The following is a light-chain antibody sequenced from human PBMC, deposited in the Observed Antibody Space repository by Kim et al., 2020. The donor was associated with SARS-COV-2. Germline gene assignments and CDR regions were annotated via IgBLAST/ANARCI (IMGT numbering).Light chain of an antibody. CDR1: QSISSW. CDR3: QQYHSYPYT. V-gene: IGKV1-5*03. Sequence: DIQMTQSPSTLSASVGDRVTITCRASQSISSWLAWYQQKPGKAPKLLIYKTSSLESGVPSRFSGSGSGTEFTLTISSLQPDDFATYYCQQYHSYPYTFGQGTKLDI. J-gene: IGKJ2*01. CDR2: KTS.